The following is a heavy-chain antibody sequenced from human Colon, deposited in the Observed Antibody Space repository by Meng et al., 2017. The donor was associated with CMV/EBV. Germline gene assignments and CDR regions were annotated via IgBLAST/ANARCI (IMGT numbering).Heavy chain of an antibody. CDR1: GGSFSGYF. CDR2: VTDSGST. J-gene: IGHJ6*02. CDR3: SRAKRGTYYYYAMDV. D-gene: IGHD3-16*01. V-gene: IGHV4-34*01. Sequence: SETLSLTCGVSGGSFSGYFWTWIRKPPGKGLEWIGEVTDSGSTKSNPSLQSRVSLSVDMSKKHFSLSLSSVTAADTADYYCSRAKRGTYYYYAMDVWGQGTTVTVSS.